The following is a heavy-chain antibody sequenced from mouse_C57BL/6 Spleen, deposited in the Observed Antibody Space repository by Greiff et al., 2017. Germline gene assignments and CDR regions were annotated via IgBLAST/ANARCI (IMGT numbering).Heavy chain of an antibody. D-gene: IGHD1-1*01. J-gene: IGHJ2*01. CDR1: GYTFTSYW. V-gene: IGHV1-50*01. Sequence: VQLQQPGAELVKPGASVKLSCKASGYTFTSYWMQWVKQRPGQGLEWIGEIDPSDSYNNYNQKFKGKATLTVDTSSSTAYMQLSSLTSEDSAVYYCARYYYGSSYGYFDYWGQGTTLTVSS. CDR3: ARYYYGSSYGYFDY. CDR2: IDPSDSYN.